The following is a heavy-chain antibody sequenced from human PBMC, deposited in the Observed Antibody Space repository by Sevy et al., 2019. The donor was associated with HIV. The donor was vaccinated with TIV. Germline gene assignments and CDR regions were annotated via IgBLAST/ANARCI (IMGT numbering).Heavy chain of an antibody. D-gene: IGHD2-8*01. CDR3: AREGCTKPHDY. Sequence: GGSVRLSCAASGFTFSKYSMSWVRQPPGKGLEWVSTLSFGCGEINYADSVKGRFTISRDNSKSSVYLQMNNLRPADTAVYYCAREGCTKPHDYWGQGTLVTVSS. CDR1: GFTFSKYS. J-gene: IGHJ4*02. V-gene: IGHV3-23*01. CDR2: LSFGCGEI.